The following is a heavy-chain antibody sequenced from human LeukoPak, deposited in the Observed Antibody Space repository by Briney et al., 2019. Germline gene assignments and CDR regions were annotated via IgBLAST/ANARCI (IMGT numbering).Heavy chain of an antibody. V-gene: IGHV3-7*01. D-gene: IGHD5-12*01. CDR2: IKQDGSEK. CDR1: GLTFSSYW. Sequence: GGSLRLSCAASGLTFSSYWMSWVRQAPGKGLEWVANIKQDGSEKYYVDSVKGRFTISRDNAKNSLYLQMDSLRAEDTAVYYCARVAGYRYYFDYWGQGTLVTVSS. CDR3: ARVAGYRYYFDY. J-gene: IGHJ4*02.